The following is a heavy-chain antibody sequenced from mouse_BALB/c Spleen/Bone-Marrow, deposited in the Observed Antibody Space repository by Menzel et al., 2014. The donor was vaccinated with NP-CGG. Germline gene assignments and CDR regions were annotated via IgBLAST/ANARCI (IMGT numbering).Heavy chain of an antibody. CDR3: ARYGNYCYAMDC. D-gene: IGHD2-1*01. J-gene: IGHJ4*01. CDR2: IDPANGNT. Sequence: VQLQQSGAELVKPGASVKLSCTASGFNIKDTYMHWVKQRPEQGLEWIGRIDPANGNTKYDPKFQGKATITADTSSNTAYLQLSSLTSEDIAVYYCARYGNYCYAMDCWGQGTSVTVSS. CDR1: GFNIKDTY. V-gene: IGHV14-3*02.